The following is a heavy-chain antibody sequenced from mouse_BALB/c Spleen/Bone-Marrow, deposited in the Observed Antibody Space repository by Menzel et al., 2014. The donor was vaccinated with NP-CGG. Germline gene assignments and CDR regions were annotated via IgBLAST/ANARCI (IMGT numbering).Heavy chain of an antibody. CDR3: ARWGFDY. Sequence: QVQLQQSGAELVKPGASVKLSCKASGYTFTGYWMHWVKQRPGQGLEWIGEINPSNGRTNYNEKFKSKATLTVDKSSSTAYMQLSSLTSEDPAVYYCARWGFDYWGQGTTLTVSS. CDR2: INPSNGRT. J-gene: IGHJ2*01. CDR1: GYTFTGYW. V-gene: IGHV1S81*02.